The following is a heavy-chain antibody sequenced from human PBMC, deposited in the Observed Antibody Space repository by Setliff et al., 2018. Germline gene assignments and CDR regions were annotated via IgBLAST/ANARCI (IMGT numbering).Heavy chain of an antibody. J-gene: IGHJ5*02. CDR1: GGSISSSNW. D-gene: IGHD2-2*01. CDR2: IYHSGST. CDR3: ARGVYCSSTSCSPGLNWFDP. Sequence: SETLSLTCAVSGGSISSSNWWSWVRQPPGKGLEWIGEIYHSGSTNYNPSLKSRVTISVDKSKNQFSLKLSSVTAADTAVYYCARGVYCSSTSCSPGLNWFDPWGQGTLVTVSS. V-gene: IGHV4-4*02.